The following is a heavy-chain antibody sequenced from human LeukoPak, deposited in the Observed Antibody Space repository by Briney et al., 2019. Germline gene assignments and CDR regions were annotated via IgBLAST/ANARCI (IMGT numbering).Heavy chain of an antibody. CDR3: ARGHYSYGSGSIFDP. CDR2: ISYDGNFK. Sequence: GGSLRLSCAASGFTFSNYALNWVRQAPGKGLEWVAVISYDGNFKSYADSVKGRFTISRDNSKNSLYLQMNSLRAGDTAVYYCARGHYSYGSGSIFDPWGQGTLVTVSS. J-gene: IGHJ5*02. V-gene: IGHV3-30*14. CDR1: GFTFSNYA. D-gene: IGHD3-10*01.